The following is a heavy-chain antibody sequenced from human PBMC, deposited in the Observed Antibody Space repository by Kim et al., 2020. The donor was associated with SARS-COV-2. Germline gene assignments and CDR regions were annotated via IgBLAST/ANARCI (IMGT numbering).Heavy chain of an antibody. CDR2: ISGSGGST. J-gene: IGHJ6*02. D-gene: IGHD2-2*01. V-gene: IGHV3-23*01. CDR1: GFTFSSYA. Sequence: GGSLRLSCAASGFTFSSYAMSWVRQAPGKGLEWVSAISGSGGSTYYADSVKGRFTISRDNSKNTLYLQMNSLRAEDTAVYYCAKDSPGYCSSTSCYGFGMDVWGQGTTVTVSS. CDR3: AKDSPGYCSSTSCYGFGMDV.